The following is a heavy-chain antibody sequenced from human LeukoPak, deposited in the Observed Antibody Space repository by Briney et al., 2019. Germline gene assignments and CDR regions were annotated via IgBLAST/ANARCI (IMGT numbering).Heavy chain of an antibody. V-gene: IGHV3-23*01. J-gene: IGHJ4*02. CDR2: ISGSGGST. CDR1: GFTFSSYA. D-gene: IGHD2-21*02. Sequence: GGSLRLSCAASGFTFSSYAMSWVRQAPGKGLEWVSAISGSGGSTYCADSVKGRFTISRDNSKNTLYLQMNSLRADDTAVYYCAKQDCGGDCRLTDYWGQGTLVTVSS. CDR3: AKQDCGGDCRLTDY.